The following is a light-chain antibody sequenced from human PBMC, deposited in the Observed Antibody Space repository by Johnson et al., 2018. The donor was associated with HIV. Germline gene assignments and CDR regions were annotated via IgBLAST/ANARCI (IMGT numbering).Light chain of an antibody. Sequence: QSVLTQPPSVSAAPGQKVTISCSGSSSNIGNNYVSWYQQLPGTAPKLLIYENNMRPSGIPDRFSGSKSGTSATLGITGLQTGEEADYYCGTWDSSLSSYVFGTGTKVTVL. V-gene: IGLV1-51*02. CDR1: SSNIGNNY. CDR2: ENN. J-gene: IGLJ1*01. CDR3: GTWDSSLSSYV.